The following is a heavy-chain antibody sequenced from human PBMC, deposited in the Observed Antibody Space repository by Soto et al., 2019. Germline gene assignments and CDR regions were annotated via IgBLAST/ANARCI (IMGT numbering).Heavy chain of an antibody. CDR1: VGAITGYY. D-gene: IGHD6-19*01. CDR2: VYFSGST. V-gene: IGHV4-59*01. Sequence: PSETLSLTCNVSVGAITGYYWNVIRQPPGKGLEWIGYVYFSGSTKYNLSLKIRVTISVYMSKNQFSLRLTSVTSADTAVYYCSRERGAVASTADAFDIWGQGTMVTVS. CDR3: SRERGAVASTADAFDI. J-gene: IGHJ3*02.